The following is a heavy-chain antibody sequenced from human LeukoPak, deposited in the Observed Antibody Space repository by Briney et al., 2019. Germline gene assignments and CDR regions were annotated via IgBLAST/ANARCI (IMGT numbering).Heavy chain of an antibody. CDR1: GGSISSDNYY. Sequence: SETLSLTCTVSGGSISSDNYYWGWTRQSPGKGLEWIASVYYTGTTYYTPSLTTRATISVDTSKNQFSLKLSSVTAADTAVYYCARRSAFWKSLDFWGQGTPVTVSS. D-gene: IGHD3-3*01. CDR3: ARRSAFWKSLDF. V-gene: IGHV4-39*01. J-gene: IGHJ4*02. CDR2: VYYTGTT.